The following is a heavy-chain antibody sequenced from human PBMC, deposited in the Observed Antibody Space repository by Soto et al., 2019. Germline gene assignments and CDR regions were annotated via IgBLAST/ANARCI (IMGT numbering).Heavy chain of an antibody. CDR2: ISAGGDST. V-gene: IGHV3-23*01. J-gene: IGHJ4*02. CDR1: GFTFSLYP. Sequence: EVKMLESGGGLVQPGGSLRLSCATSGFTFSLYPMNWVGQAPGKGLEWVSGISAGGDSTYYADSVKGRFTIFRDNSKNSVYLQMNSLRVEDTAVYYCARRVWGQGTLVTVSS. CDR3: ARRV.